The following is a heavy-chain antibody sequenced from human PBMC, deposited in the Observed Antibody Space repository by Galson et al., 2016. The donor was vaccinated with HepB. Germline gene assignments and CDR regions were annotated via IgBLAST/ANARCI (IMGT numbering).Heavy chain of an antibody. Sequence: SLRLSCAGSGLTFSNNWMTWVRQAPGRGLEWVAYINQDGSNKAYVGSVKGRFTVSRDNAKNSLYLQMSSLRVEDTAVYYCAVYGNTRPSRSFGPWGQGTLVTVSS. J-gene: IGHJ5*02. CDR1: GLTFSNNW. D-gene: IGHD2-8*01. CDR3: AVYGNTRPSRSFGP. CDR2: INQDGSNK. V-gene: IGHV3-7*03.